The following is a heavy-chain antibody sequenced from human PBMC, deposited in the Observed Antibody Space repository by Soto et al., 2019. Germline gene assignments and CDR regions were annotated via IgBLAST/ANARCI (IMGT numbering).Heavy chain of an antibody. Sequence: GGSLRLCGVAAGYNFNKYAVSWVRQAPGKGLEWVSAISSGGDNTHYADSVKGRFTITRDNSKNMLYLEMNSLTVEDTAVYYCVRRAQYFDGTGFHAFDIWGQGTRVTVSS. CDR2: ISSGGDNT. CDR3: VRRAQYFDGTGFHAFDI. CDR1: GYNFNKYA. J-gene: IGHJ3*02. V-gene: IGHV3-23*01. D-gene: IGHD3-22*01.